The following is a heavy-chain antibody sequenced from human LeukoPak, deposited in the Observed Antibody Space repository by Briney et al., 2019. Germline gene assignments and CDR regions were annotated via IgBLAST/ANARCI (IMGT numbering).Heavy chain of an antibody. V-gene: IGHV3-30*18. J-gene: IGHJ4*02. CDR3: AKDSGYSYGYYFDY. CDR1: GFTFSSYG. Sequence: QPGGSLRLSCAASGFTFSSYGMPWVRQAPGKGLEWVAVISYDGSNKYYADSVKGRFTISRDNSKNTLYLQMNSLRAEDTAVYYCAKDSGYSYGYYFDYWGLGTLVTVSS. CDR2: ISYDGSNK. D-gene: IGHD5-18*01.